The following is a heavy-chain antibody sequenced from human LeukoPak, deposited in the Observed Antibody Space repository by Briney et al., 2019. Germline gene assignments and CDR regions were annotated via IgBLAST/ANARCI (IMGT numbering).Heavy chain of an antibody. J-gene: IGHJ4*02. CDR1: GYTLTELS. V-gene: IGHV1-24*01. CDR3: ARDYVVVPTAPCGY. D-gene: IGHD2-2*01. Sequence: ASVKVSCKVSGYTLTELSMHWVRQAPGKGLEWMGGFDPEDGETIYAQKFQGRVTMTTDTSTSTAYMELRSLRSDDTAVYYCARDYVVVPTAPCGYWGQGTLVTVSS. CDR2: FDPEDGET.